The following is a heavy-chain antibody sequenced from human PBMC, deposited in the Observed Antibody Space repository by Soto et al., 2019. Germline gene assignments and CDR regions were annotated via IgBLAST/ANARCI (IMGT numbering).Heavy chain of an antibody. Sequence: SETLSLTCAVYGGSFSGYYWSWIRQPPGKGLEWIGEINHSGSTNYNPSLKSRVTISVDTSKNQFSLKLSSVTAADTAVYYCCGMELRWPRIYYYDMDVWGKGTTVTVSS. V-gene: IGHV4-34*01. CDR1: GGSFSGYY. CDR3: CGMELRWPRIYYYDMDV. D-gene: IGHD3-10*01. CDR2: INHSGST. J-gene: IGHJ6*04.